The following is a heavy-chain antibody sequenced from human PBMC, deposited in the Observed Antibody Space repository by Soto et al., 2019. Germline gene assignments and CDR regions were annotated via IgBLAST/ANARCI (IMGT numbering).Heavy chain of an antibody. CDR3: ARRDCSGGSCPFDY. CDR2: IYYSGST. CDR1: GGSISSYY. D-gene: IGHD2-15*01. J-gene: IGHJ4*02. V-gene: IGHV4-59*08. Sequence: QVQLQESGPGLVKPSETLSPTCTVSGGSISSYYWSWIRQPPGKGLEWIGYIYYSGSTNYNPSLKSRVTIEVDTSKNQFSLKLSSVTAADTAVYYCARRDCSGGSCPFDYWGQGTLVTVSS.